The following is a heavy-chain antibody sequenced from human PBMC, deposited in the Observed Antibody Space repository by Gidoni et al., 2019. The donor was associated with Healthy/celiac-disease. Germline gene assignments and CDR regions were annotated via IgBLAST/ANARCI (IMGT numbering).Heavy chain of an antibody. V-gene: IGHV3-9*01. J-gene: IGHJ4*02. CDR3: AKGSGSYYNSLFDY. CDR2: ISWNSGSI. CDR1: GFTFDDYA. D-gene: IGHD3-10*01. Sequence: EVQLVESGGGLVQTGRSLRLYCAASGFTFDDYAMHWVRQAPGKGLEWVSGISWNSGSIGYADSVKGRFTISRDNAKNSLYLQMNSLRAEDTALYYCAKGSGSYYNSLFDYWGQGTLVTVSS.